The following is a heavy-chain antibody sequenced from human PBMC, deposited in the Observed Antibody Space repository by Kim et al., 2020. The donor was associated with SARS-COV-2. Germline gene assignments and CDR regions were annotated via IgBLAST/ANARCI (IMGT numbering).Heavy chain of an antibody. D-gene: IGHD6-19*01. CDR2: IKQDGSEK. J-gene: IGHJ5*02. CDR3: ARWGAVAGILGWFDP. CDR1: GFTFSSFW. Sequence: GGSLRLSCAASGFTFSSFWMSWVRQAPGKGLEWVANIKQDGSEKYYVDSVKGRFTISRDNAKNSLYLQMNSLRAEDTAVYYCARWGAVAGILGWFDPWGQGTLGTVSS. V-gene: IGHV3-7*01.